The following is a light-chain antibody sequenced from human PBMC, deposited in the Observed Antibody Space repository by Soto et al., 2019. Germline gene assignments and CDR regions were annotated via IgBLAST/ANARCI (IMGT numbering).Light chain of an antibody. CDR3: SSYAGSNKNV. Sequence: QSVLTQPPSASGSPGQSVTISCTGTSSDVGGYNYVSWYQQHPGKAPKLMIYEVSKRPSGVPDRFSGSKSGNTASLTVSGLQAEDEAYYYCSSYAGSNKNVFGTGTKLTVL. J-gene: IGLJ1*01. CDR1: SSDVGGYNY. V-gene: IGLV2-8*01. CDR2: EVS.